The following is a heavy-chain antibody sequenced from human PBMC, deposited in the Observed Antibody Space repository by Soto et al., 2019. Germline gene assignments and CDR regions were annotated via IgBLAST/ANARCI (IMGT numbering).Heavy chain of an antibody. D-gene: IGHD5-12*01. V-gene: IGHV3-23*01. CDR1: GFTFSNYA. CDR3: AKERSSGYYFVDY. Sequence: EVQLLESGGGLVQPGGSLRLSCAASGFTFSNYAMSWVRQAPGEGLEWVSTISGSDGSTYYADSVKGRFTISRNISKNTLYLQMNSQRAEDTAIYYCAKERSSGYYFVDYWGQGTLVTVSS. CDR2: ISGSDGST. J-gene: IGHJ4*02.